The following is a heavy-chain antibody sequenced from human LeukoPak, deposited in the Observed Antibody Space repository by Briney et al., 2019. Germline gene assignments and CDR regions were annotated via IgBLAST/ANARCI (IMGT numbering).Heavy chain of an antibody. CDR3: ARGARITIFGVVIINYFDY. J-gene: IGHJ4*02. Sequence: TGGSLRLSCAASGFTFSSYAMSWVRQAPGKGLEWVSAISGSGGSTYYADSVKGRFTISRDNSKNTLYLQMNSLRAEDTAVYYCARGARITIFGVVIINYFDYWGQGTPVTVSS. CDR1: GFTFSSYA. D-gene: IGHD3-3*01. V-gene: IGHV3-23*01. CDR2: ISGSGGST.